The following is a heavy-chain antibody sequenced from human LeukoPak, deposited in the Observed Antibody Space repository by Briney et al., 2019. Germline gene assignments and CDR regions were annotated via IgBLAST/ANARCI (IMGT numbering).Heavy chain of an antibody. V-gene: IGHV3-48*03. CDR3: AELGITMIGGV. CDR1: GFSFSSYW. D-gene: IGHD3-10*02. Sequence: PGGSLRLSCAASGFSFSSYWMTWVRQAPGKGLEWVSYISSSGSTIYYADSVKGRFTISRDNAKNSLYLQMNSLRAEDTAVYYCAELGITMIGGVWGKGTTVTISS. CDR2: ISSSGSTI. J-gene: IGHJ6*04.